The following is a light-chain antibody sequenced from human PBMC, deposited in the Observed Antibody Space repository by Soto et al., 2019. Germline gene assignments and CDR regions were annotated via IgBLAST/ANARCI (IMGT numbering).Light chain of an antibody. V-gene: IGKV3-15*01. CDR2: GVS. Sequence: EIVMTPSQATLSVFPGEIANLSFSSSQSVNNNLAWYQQTPGQAPRLLIHGVSTRATGIPARFSGSGSGTEFTLTISSLQSEDFAVYYCQQYNNWRTFGQGTKVDIK. CDR1: QSVNNN. J-gene: IGKJ1*01. CDR3: QQYNNWRT.